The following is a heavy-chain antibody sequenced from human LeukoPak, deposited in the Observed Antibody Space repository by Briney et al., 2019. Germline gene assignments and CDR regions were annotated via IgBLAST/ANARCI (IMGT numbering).Heavy chain of an antibody. J-gene: IGHJ4*02. V-gene: IGHV3-30*18. Sequence: GGSLRLSCAASGFTFSSYGMHWVRQAPGKGLEWVAVISYDGSNKYYADSVKGRFTISRDNSKNTLYLQMNSLRAEDTAVYYCAKLPTPTGAELDYWGQGTLVTVSS. CDR3: AKLPTPTGAELDY. D-gene: IGHD1-1*01. CDR1: GFTFSSYG. CDR2: ISYDGSNK.